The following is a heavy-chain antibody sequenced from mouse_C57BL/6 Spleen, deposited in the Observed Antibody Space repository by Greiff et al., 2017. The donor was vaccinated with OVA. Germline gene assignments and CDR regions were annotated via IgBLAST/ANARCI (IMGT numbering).Heavy chain of an antibody. J-gene: IGHJ2*01. D-gene: IGHD2-3*01. CDR2: ISSGSSTI. CDR3: SSLDDCYSYFDY. V-gene: IGHV5-17*01. Sequence: EVKLVESGGGLVKPGGSLKLSCAASGFTFSDYGMHWVRPAPDTGLEWVAYISSGSSTIYYADTVKGRFTISRDNAKNTLYLQMTSLRSEDTAMSFCSSLDDCYSYFDYWGQGTTLTVSS. CDR1: GFTFSDYG.